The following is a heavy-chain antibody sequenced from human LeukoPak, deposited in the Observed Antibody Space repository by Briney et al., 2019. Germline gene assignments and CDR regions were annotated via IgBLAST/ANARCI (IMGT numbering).Heavy chain of an antibody. J-gene: IGHJ4*02. D-gene: IGHD6-19*01. CDR3: SRLRIGCFDY. CDR2: TYYRSKWYN. CDR1: GDSFSSNSAA. Sequence: SQTLSLTCAITGDSFSSNSAAWNWIRQSPSRGLEWLGRTYYRSKWYNDYAESVKSLITINPDTSKNPFSLQLNSVTPEDTAVYYCSRLRIGCFDYWGQGILVTVSS. V-gene: IGHV6-1*01.